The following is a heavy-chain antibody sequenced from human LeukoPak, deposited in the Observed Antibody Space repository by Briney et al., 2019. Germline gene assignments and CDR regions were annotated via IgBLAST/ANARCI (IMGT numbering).Heavy chain of an antibody. D-gene: IGHD3-22*01. CDR2: IYHSGST. CDR3: ARDRARLTYYYDSSGQYDY. V-gene: IGHV4-38-2*02. Sequence: SETLSLTCTVSGYSISSGYYWGWIRQPPGKGLEWIGSIYHSGSTYYNPSLKSRVTISVDTSKNQFSLKPSSVTAADTAVYYCARDRARLTYYYDSSGQYDYWGQGTLVTVSS. CDR1: GYSISSGYY. J-gene: IGHJ4*02.